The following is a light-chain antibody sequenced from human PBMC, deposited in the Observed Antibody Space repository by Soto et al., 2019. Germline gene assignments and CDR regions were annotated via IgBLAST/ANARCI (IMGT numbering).Light chain of an antibody. CDR2: DAS. J-gene: IGKJ1*01. Sequence: IQMTQSPSTLSASVGDRVTITCRASQSISSWLAWYQQKPGKAPKLLIFDASSLESGVPSRFSGSGSGTEFTLTISSLQPDDFATYYCQQYNSYSRTFGQRTK. CDR1: QSISSW. CDR3: QQYNSYSRT. V-gene: IGKV1-5*01.